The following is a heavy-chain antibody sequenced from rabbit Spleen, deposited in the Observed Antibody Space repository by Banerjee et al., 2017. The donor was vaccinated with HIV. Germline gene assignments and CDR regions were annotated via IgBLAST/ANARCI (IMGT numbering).Heavy chain of an antibody. D-gene: IGHD8-1*01. CDR1: GFSFNSGYD. CDR2: IYAGSSGST. CDR3: ARDAGTSFSTYGMDL. J-gene: IGHJ6*01. V-gene: IGHV1S40*01. Sequence: QSLEESGGGLVKPGASLTLTCKASGFSFNSGYDMCWVRQAPGKGLEWIACIYAGSSGSTYSATWAKGRFTISKTSSTPVTLQMTSLTAADTATYFCARDAGTSFSTYGMDLWGPGHPRHRL.